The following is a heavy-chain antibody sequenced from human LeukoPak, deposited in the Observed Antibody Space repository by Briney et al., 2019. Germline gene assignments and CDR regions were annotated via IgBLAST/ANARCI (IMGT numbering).Heavy chain of an antibody. CDR2: INPSGGST. CDR3: ARAYYHDSSDYYFPLDY. J-gene: IGHJ4*02. Sequence: GASVKVSCKASGYTFTSYYMHWVRQAPGQGLEWMGKINPSGGSTTYAQKFQGRVTMTRDTSTSTVYMELSSLRSEDTAVYYCARAYYHDSSDYYFPLDYWGQGTLVTVSS. D-gene: IGHD3-22*01. CDR1: GYTFTSYY. V-gene: IGHV1-46*01.